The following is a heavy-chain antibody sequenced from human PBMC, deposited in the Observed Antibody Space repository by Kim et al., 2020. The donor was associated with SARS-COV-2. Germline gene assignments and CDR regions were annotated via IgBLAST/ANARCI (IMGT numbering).Heavy chain of an antibody. Sequence: GGSLRLSCAGTGFTFSAYSMNWVRQAPGKGLEWISYISRSGSSIYYADSVKGRFTVSRDNAKNSLYLQMNSLRDEDTAVYYCARDEGYCSGGSCSMDY. J-gene: IGHJ4*01. CDR1: GFTFSAYS. V-gene: IGHV3-48*02. D-gene: IGHD2-15*01. CDR3: ARDEGYCSGGSCSMDY. CDR2: ISRSGSSI.